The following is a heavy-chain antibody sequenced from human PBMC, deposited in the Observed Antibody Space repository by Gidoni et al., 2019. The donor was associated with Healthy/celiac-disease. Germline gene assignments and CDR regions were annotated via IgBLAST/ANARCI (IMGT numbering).Heavy chain of an antibody. D-gene: IGHD3-16*02. CDR3: AKDIRMITFGGVIVN. J-gene: IGHJ4*02. CDR1: GFTFSSYA. Sequence: EVQLLESGGGLVQHGGSLRLSCAASGFTFSSYAMSWVRQAPGKGLEWVSAISGSGGSTYYADSVKGRFTISRDNSKNTLYLQMNSLRAEDTAVYYCAKDIRMITFGGVIVNWGQGTLVTVSS. V-gene: IGHV3-23*01. CDR2: ISGSGGST.